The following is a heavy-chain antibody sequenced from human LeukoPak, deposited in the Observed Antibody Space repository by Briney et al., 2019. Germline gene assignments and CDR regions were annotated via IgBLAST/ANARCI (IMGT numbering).Heavy chain of an antibody. J-gene: IGHJ4*02. D-gene: IGHD3-9*01. V-gene: IGHV3-30*02. Sequence: GGSLRLSCAASGFTFSSYGMHWVRQAPGKGLEWVAFIRYDGSNKYYADPVKGRFTISRDNSKTTLYLQMNSLRAEDTAVYYCAKEESLGLRYFDWFSHFDYWGQGTLVTVSS. CDR1: GFTFSSYG. CDR2: IRYDGSNK. CDR3: AKEESLGLRYFDWFSHFDY.